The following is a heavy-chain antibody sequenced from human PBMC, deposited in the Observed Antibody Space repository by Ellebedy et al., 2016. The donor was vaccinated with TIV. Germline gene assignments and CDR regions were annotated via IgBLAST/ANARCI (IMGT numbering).Heavy chain of an antibody. D-gene: IGHD3-22*01. CDR1: GFTFSSFA. J-gene: IGHJ4*02. V-gene: IGHV3-23*01. CDR3: AKGTSSGFNYDRVGCEY. Sequence: GGSLRLSCAASGFTFSSFAMHWVRQAPGKGLEWLSVIGGGGDITYHADSVKGRFTITRDNSKNTLYLQMERVTAEDTAVYYCAKGTSSGFNYDRVGCEYWGQGTLVTVSS. CDR2: IGGGGDIT.